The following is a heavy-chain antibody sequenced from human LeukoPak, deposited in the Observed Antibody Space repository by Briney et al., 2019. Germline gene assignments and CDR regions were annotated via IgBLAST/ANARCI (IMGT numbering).Heavy chain of an antibody. CDR1: GFTLSSYW. CDR3: AGGSGWLIDY. V-gene: IGHV3-7*04. Sequence: GGSLRLSCAGSGFTLSSYWMNWVRQAPGKGLEWVANIKQDGSEKYYMDSVKGRFTISRDNAKNSLYLQMNSLRADDTAVYFCAGGSGWLIDYWGQGTLVTVSS. J-gene: IGHJ4*02. CDR2: IKQDGSEK. D-gene: IGHD6-19*01.